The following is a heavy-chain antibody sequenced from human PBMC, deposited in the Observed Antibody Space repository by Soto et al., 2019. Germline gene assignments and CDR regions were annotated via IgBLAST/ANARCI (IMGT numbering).Heavy chain of an antibody. J-gene: IGHJ4*02. D-gene: IGHD1-26*01. CDR3: AKVPSGSYRNPFDS. CDR2: IWYDGTNK. CDR1: GFIFSSYG. V-gene: IGHV3-33*06. Sequence: QVQLVESGGGVVQPGGSLRLSCAASGFIFSSYGMHWVRQAPGKGLEWVALIWYDGTNKFYGDAVKGRFTISRDNAKNTVYLQMNSLRAEDTAVYYCAKVPSGSYRNPFDSWGQGTLVTVSA.